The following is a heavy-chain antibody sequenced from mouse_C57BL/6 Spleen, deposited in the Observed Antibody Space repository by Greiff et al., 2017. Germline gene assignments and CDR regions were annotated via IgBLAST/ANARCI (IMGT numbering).Heavy chain of an antibody. V-gene: IGHV1-82*01. Sequence: VRLQQSGPERVKPGASGKISCKASGYAFSSSWWNWVKQRPGKGLGWFGRIYPGDGDTNYNGKFKGKATLTADKSSSTAYMQLSSLTSEDSAVYFCARGGYDYFDYWGQGTTLTVSS. CDR2: IYPGDGDT. D-gene: IGHD2-2*01. J-gene: IGHJ2*01. CDR1: GYAFSSSW. CDR3: ARGGYDYFDY.